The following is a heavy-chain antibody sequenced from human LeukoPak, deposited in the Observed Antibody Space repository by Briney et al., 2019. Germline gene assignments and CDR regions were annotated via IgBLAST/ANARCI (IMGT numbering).Heavy chain of an antibody. CDR2: ISYSGST. D-gene: IGHD4-11*01. Sequence: KPSETLSLTCTVSGGSISSSSYHWGWLRQPPGKGLVWIGSISYSGSTYYNPSLKSRVSVSVDTSKNQFSLNLSSVTAADTAVYYCARRGIYSNYFDYWGQGTLVTVSS. CDR1: GGSISSSSYH. V-gene: IGHV4-39*01. J-gene: IGHJ4*02. CDR3: ARRGIYSNYFDY.